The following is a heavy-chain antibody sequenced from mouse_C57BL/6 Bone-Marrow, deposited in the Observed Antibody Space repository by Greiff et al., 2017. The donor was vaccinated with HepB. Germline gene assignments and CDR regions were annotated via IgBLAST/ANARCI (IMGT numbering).Heavy chain of an antibody. CDR1: GYTFTSYW. D-gene: IGHD1-1*01. V-gene: IGHV1-55*01. CDR2: IYPGSGST. J-gene: IGHJ2*01. CDR3: ARGFPLVLQGY. Sequence: QVQLQQPGAELVKPGASVKMSCKASGYTFTSYWITWVKQRPGQGLEWIGDIYPGSGSTNYNEKFKSKATLTVYTSSSTAYMQLSSLTSEDSAVYYCARGFPLVLQGYCGQGTTLTVSS.